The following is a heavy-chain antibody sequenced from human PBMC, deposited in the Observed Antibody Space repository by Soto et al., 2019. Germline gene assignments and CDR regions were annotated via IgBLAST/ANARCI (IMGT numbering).Heavy chain of an antibody. D-gene: IGHD3-22*01. V-gene: IGHV3-30*04. CDR1: GFTFSSYA. J-gene: IGHJ3*02. Sequence: GGSLRLSCAASGFTFSSYAMHWVRQAPGKGLEWVAVISYDGSNKYYADSVKGRFTISRDNSKNTLYLQMNSLRAEDTDVYYCARDPAYYYDSSGYDDDFDIWGQGTMVTVSS. CDR3: ARDPAYYYDSSGYDDDFDI. CDR2: ISYDGSNK.